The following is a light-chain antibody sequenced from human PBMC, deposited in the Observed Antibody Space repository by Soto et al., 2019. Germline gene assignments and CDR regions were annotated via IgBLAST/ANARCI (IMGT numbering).Light chain of an antibody. J-gene: IGLJ1*01. CDR1: SSDVGGYNY. CDR3: CSFAGSGTFPYV. Sequence: QSALTQPPSASGSRGQSVTISCTGSSSDVGGYNYVSWYQQQPGKAPKLIIYEVNKRPSGVPDRFAGSKSGNTASLTVSGLQAEDGADYHCCSFAGSGTFPYVFGTGTKVTVL. V-gene: IGLV2-8*01. CDR2: EVN.